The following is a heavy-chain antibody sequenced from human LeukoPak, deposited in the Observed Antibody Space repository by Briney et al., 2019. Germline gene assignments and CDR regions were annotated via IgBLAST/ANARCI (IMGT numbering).Heavy chain of an antibody. CDR3: ARSSSGTYHY. Sequence: GASVKVPCKTSGYNFASYTMHWLRQAPGQSPEWMGSINGDNGNTKYSEKFQGRVTFTRDTSASSAYMELSRLRSEDTAVYYCARSSSGTYHYWGQGTLVTVSS. V-gene: IGHV1-3*01. CDR2: INGDNGNT. CDR1: GYNFASYT. J-gene: IGHJ4*02. D-gene: IGHD3-10*01.